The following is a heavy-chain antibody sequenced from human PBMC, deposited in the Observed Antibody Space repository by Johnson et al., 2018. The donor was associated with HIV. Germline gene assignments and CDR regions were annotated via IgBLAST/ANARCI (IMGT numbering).Heavy chain of an antibody. V-gene: IGHV3-33*06. CDR2: IWFDGSNK. D-gene: IGHD6-13*01. CDR1: GFTFSRYA. CDR3: AEGRAQHLDGGAFDI. J-gene: IGHJ3*02. Sequence: GVVQPGRSLRLSCAASGFTFSRYAMHWVRQAPGKGLEWVAVIWFDGSNKYYADSVKGRFTISRDNSKNILYLQMNSLRAEDTAVYYCAEGRAQHLDGGAFDIWGQGTMVTVSS.